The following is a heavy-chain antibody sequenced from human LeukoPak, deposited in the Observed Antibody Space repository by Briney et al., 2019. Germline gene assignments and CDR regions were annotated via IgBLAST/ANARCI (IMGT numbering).Heavy chain of an antibody. Sequence: SETLSLTCSVSGGSLSGFYWSWIRQPPGKGLEWIGYIYYSGRTNYNPSLKSRVTISLDTSKNQFSLKLTSVTAADTAVYYCARDGPNYGSRGWETKDAFDIWGQGTMDTVSS. CDR3: ARDGPNYGSRGWETKDAFDI. CDR1: GGSLSGFY. CDR2: IYYSGRT. D-gene: IGHD3-22*01. V-gene: IGHV4-59*01. J-gene: IGHJ3*02.